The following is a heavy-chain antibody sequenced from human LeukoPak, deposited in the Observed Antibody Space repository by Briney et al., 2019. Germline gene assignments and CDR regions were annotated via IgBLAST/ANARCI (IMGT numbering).Heavy chain of an antibody. D-gene: IGHD2-2*01. CDR3: ATSQAPSTTSSMAD. CDR1: GYSFTSYW. J-gene: IGHJ4*02. Sequence: GESLKISCKGSGYSFTSYWIGWVRQMPGKGLEWMGIIYPGDSDSRYSPSFQGQVTISADKSISTAYLQWSSLKTSDTAMYYCATSQAPSTTSSMADWGQGTLVTVSS. CDR2: IYPGDSDS. V-gene: IGHV5-51*01.